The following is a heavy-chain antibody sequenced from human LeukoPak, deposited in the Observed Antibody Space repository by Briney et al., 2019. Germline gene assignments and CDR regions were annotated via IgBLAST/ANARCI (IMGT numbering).Heavy chain of an antibody. CDR2: IYTSGSL. CDR3: ARDRGGATYYFDY. J-gene: IGHJ4*02. D-gene: IGHD1-26*01. CDR1: GGSITNYY. Sequence: SETLSLTCTVSGGSITNYYWSWIRQPAGKGLEWIGRIYTSGSLNYNPSLRSRVTMSVDTSKNQFSLKLSAVTAADTAVYYCARDRGGATYYFDYWDQGTLVTVYS. V-gene: IGHV4-4*07.